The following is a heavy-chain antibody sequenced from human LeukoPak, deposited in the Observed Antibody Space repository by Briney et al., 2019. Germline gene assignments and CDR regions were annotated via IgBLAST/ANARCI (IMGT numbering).Heavy chain of an antibody. CDR1: GFTFDSYA. CDR2: ISGFGGAT. CDR3: AKGLLSTDIKPYFDS. V-gene: IGHV3-23*01. Sequence: QPGGSLRLSCAASGFTFDSYAMSWVRQAPGKGLEWVSTISGFGGATYHADSVKGRFTISRDNSKNTLYLQMNSLRAEDTAVYYCAKGLLSTDIKPYFDSWGQGTLVTVSS. D-gene: IGHD5-12*01. J-gene: IGHJ4*02.